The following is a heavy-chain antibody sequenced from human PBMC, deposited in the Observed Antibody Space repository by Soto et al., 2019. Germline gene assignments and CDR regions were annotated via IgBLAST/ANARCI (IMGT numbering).Heavy chain of an antibody. V-gene: IGHV3-11*01. CDR3: ARDTIGSSGYYPYYYYYYGMDV. CDR2: ISSSGSTI. J-gene: IGHJ6*02. Sequence: PGGSLRLSCAASGFTFSDSYMSWIRQVPGKGLEWVSYISSSGSTIYYADAVKGRFTISRDNAKNSLYLQMNSLRAEDTAVYYCARDTIGSSGYYPYYYYYYGMDVWGQGTTVTVSS. CDR1: GFTFSDSY. D-gene: IGHD3-22*01.